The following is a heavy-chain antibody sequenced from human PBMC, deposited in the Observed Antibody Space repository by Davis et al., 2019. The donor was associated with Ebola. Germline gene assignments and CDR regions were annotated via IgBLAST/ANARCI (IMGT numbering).Heavy chain of an antibody. V-gene: IGHV3-23*01. CDR2: ISGSGGST. J-gene: IGHJ6*04. D-gene: IGHD6-13*01. CDR1: GFTFSSYA. Sequence: GESLKISCAASGFTFSSYAMSWVRQAPGKGLEWVSAISGSGGSTYYADSVKGRFTISRDNSKNTLYLQMNSLRAEDTAVYYCAKGDSSSWYKGYYYYGIDVWGKGTTVTVSS. CDR3: AKGDSSSWYKGYYYYGIDV.